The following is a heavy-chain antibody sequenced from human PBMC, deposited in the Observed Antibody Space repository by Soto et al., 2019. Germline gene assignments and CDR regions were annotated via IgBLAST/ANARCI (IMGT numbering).Heavy chain of an antibody. CDR1: GFTFSSYW. V-gene: IGHV3-7*01. CDR3: ARHTSYVWFGDAFDI. CDR2: IKQDGSEK. Sequence: EVQLVESGGGLVQPGGSLRLSCAASGFTFSSYWMSWVRPAPGKGLEWVANIKQDGSEKYYVDSVKGRFTISRDNAKNSLYLQMNSLRAEDTAVDYCARHTSYVWFGDAFDIWGQGTMVTVSS. D-gene: IGHD3-10*01. J-gene: IGHJ3*02.